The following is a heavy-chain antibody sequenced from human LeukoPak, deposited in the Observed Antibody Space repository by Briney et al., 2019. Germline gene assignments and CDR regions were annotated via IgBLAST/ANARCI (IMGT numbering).Heavy chain of an antibody. CDR3: AKGGGSQYYFDY. D-gene: IGHD2-15*01. V-gene: IGHV3-23*01. CDR1: GFTFSSYG. Sequence: PGGSLRLSCAASGFTFSSYGMSWVRQAPGKGLEWVSAISGSGGSTYYADSVKGRFTISRDNSKNTLYLQMNSLRAEDTAVYYCAKGGGSQYYFDYWGQGTLVTVSS. CDR2: ISGSGGST. J-gene: IGHJ4*02.